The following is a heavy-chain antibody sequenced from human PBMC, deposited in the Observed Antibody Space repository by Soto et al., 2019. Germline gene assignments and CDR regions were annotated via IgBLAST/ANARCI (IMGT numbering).Heavy chain of an antibody. CDR3: AKDRTYYYGSGSYYRGGNYYYYGMDV. D-gene: IGHD3-10*01. CDR2: ISYDGSNK. CDR1: GFTFSSYG. V-gene: IGHV3-30*18. Sequence: QVQLVESGGGVVQPGRSLRLSCAASGFTFSSYGMHWVRQAPGKGLEWVAVISYDGSNKYYADSVKGRFTISRDNSKKTLYLQMNSLRAEDTAVYYCAKDRTYYYGSGSYYRGGNYYYYGMDVWGQGTTVTVSS. J-gene: IGHJ6*02.